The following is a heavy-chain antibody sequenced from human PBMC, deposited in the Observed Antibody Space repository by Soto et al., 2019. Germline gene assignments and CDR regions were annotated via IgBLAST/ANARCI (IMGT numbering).Heavy chain of an antibody. CDR3: AYGSGDYYYYGMDV. J-gene: IGHJ6*02. V-gene: IGHV1-69*12. CDR1: GGTFSSYA. Sequence: QVQLVQSGAEVKKPGSSVKVSCKASGGTFSSYAISWVRQAPGQGLEWMGGIIPIFGTANYAQKFQGRVTXXAXEXTSTAYMELSSLRSEDTAVYYCAYGSGDYYYYGMDVWGQGTTVTVSS. D-gene: IGHD3-10*01. CDR2: IIPIFGTA.